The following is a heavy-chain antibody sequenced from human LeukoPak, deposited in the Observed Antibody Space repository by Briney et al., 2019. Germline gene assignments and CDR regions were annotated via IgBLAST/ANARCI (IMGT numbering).Heavy chain of an antibody. CDR2: IIPIFGTA. V-gene: IGHV1-69*05. J-gene: IGHJ3*02. Sequence: SVKVSCKAPGGTFSSYAISWVRQAPGQGLEWMGGIIPIFGTANYAQKFQGRVTITTDESTSTAYMELSSLRSEDTAVYYCARDTEIVTGAFDIWGQGTMVTVSS. CDR3: ARDTEIVTGAFDI. D-gene: IGHD3-22*01. CDR1: GGTFSSYA.